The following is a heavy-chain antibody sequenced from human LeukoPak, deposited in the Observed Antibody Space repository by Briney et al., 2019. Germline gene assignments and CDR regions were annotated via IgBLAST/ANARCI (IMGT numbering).Heavy chain of an antibody. CDR2: IYHSGST. D-gene: IGHD1-7*01. J-gene: IGHJ3*02. Sequence: SETPSLTCAVSNNFIRNGYYWGWIRQPPGKGLEWIGSIYHSGSTYYNPSLKSRLTISLDTSKSHFSLNLSSVTAADTAVYYCARENYQGAFDIWGQGTMVTVSS. CDR1: NNFIRNGYY. CDR3: ARENYQGAFDI. V-gene: IGHV4-38-2*01.